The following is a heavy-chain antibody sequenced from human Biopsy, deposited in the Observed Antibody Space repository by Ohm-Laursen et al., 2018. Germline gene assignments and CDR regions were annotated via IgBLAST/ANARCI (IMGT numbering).Heavy chain of an antibody. CDR3: ARNTGWYGDLYYFDY. CDR1: GYSFTSYY. J-gene: IGHJ4*02. V-gene: IGHV1-46*01. Sequence: PSVKVSCKPSGYSFTSYYMHWVRQAPGQGLEWMGMINPSGSTTSYPQIFQGRVTMTRDTSKSTVYMELSSLRSADTAVYFCARNTGWYGDLYYFDYWGQGTLVTVSS. CDR2: INPSGSTT. D-gene: IGHD6-19*01.